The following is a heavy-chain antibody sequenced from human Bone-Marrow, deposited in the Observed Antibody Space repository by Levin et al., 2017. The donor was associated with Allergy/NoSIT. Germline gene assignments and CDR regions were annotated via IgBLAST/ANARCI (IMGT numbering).Heavy chain of an antibody. CDR3: AAEGTHIRPILGTFKWFDS. J-gene: IGHJ5*01. V-gene: IGHV1-69-2*01. D-gene: IGHD1/OR15-1a*01. CDR2: VDPEDGET. Sequence: AASVKVSCKVSGYRFIDHYIHWVRQAPGKGLEWMGLVDPEDGETMDAEKFQARVTMTADRSTDTAYMELSSLGSDDTAVYYCAAEGTHIRPILGTFKWFDSWGQGTLVTVSS. CDR1: GYRFIDHY.